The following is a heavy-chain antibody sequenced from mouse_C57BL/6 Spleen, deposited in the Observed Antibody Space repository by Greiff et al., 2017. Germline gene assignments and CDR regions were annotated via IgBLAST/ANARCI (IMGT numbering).Heavy chain of an antibody. V-gene: IGHV1-80*01. D-gene: IGHD2-5*01. Sequence: QVQLQQSGAELVKPGASVKISCKASGYAFSSYWMNWVKQRPGKGLEWIGKIYPGDGDTNYNGKFKGKATLTADKSSSTAYMQLSSLTSEDSAVYFCAREGDSNWFAYWGQGTLVTVSA. J-gene: IGHJ3*01. CDR3: AREGDSNWFAY. CDR1: GYAFSSYW. CDR2: IYPGDGDT.